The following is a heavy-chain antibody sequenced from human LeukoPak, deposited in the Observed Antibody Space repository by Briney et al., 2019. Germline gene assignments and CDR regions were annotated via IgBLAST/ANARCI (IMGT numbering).Heavy chain of an antibody. D-gene: IGHD4-23*01. J-gene: IGHJ4*02. V-gene: IGHV3-48*01. CDR2: ISSSSSTI. Sequence: PGGSLRLSCAASGFTFSSYSMNWVRQAPGKGLEWVSYISSSSSTIYYADSVKGRFTISRDNSKNTLYLQMNSLRAEDTAAYYWARDPGPLIAYGGYYFDYWGQGTLVTVSS. CDR3: ARDPGPLIAYGGYYFDY. CDR1: GFTFSSYS.